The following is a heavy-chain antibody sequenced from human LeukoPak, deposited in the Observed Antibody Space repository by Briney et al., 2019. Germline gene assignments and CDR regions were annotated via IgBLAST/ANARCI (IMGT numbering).Heavy chain of an antibody. CDR3: ARDSGRFDVFDI. CDR1: GFTFSYYD. Sequence: GGSLRLSCAASGFTFSYYDMHWVRQVAGKGLEWVSAIGAAGDTYYPASVKGRFTISRENAKNSLYLQMNSLRAGDTAVYYCARDSGRFDVFDIWGQGTMVTVSS. D-gene: IGHD3-10*01. CDR2: IGAAGDT. J-gene: IGHJ3*02. V-gene: IGHV3-13*04.